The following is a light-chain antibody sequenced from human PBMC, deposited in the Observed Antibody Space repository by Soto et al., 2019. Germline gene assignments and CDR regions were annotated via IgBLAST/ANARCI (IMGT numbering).Light chain of an antibody. V-gene: IGKV1D-13*01. Sequence: IQLTQSPSSLSASVGDIVTITCRAGQDISSSLAWYQQKPGKAPKLLIYDASSLDAGVPSRFSGSGSGKDFTLSITSQRPEDFATYYCQQFNDFPHTFGGGTKVQIK. CDR3: QQFNDFPHT. CDR2: DAS. CDR1: QDISSS. J-gene: IGKJ4*01.